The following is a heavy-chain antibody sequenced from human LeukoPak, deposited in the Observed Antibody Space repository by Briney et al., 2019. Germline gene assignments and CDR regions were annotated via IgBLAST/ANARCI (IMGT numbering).Heavy chain of an antibody. V-gene: IGHV3-53*01. CDR3: ARDRVDTAMVSYYYYYMDV. CDR2: IYSGGST. J-gene: IGHJ6*03. Sequence: GGSLRLSCAASGFTFSSYSMNWVRQAPGKGLEWVSVIYSGGSTYYADSVKGRFTISRDNSKNTLYLQMNSLRAEDTAVYYCARDRVDTAMVSYYYYYMDVWGKGTTVTVSS. CDR1: GFTFSSYS. D-gene: IGHD5-18*01.